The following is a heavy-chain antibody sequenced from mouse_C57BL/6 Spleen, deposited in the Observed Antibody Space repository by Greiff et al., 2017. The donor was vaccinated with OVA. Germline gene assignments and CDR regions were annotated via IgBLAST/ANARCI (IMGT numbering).Heavy chain of an antibody. V-gene: IGHV1-63*01. Sequence: VQLQESGAELVRPGTSVKMSCKASGYTFTNYWIGWAKQRPGHGLEWIGDIYPGGGYTNYNEKFKGKATLTADKSSSTAYMQFSSLTSEDSAIYYCARGDYGDYWGQGTTLTVSS. CDR2: IYPGGGYT. CDR3: ARGDYGDY. J-gene: IGHJ2*01. D-gene: IGHD1-2*01. CDR1: GYTFTNYW.